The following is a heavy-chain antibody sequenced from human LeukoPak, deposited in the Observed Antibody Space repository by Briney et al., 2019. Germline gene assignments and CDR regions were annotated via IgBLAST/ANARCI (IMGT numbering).Heavy chain of an antibody. D-gene: IGHD1-7*01. Sequence: GGTLRLSCAASGFTFSSHGMSWVRQAPGKGLEWVSAISGGGGSTYYADSVKGRFTMSRDNSKNTLYLQMNSLRAEDTAVYYCAKVLVGTTCFEYWGQGTLVTVSS. CDR1: GFTFSSHG. V-gene: IGHV3-23*01. CDR2: ISGGGGST. J-gene: IGHJ4*02. CDR3: AKVLVGTTCFEY.